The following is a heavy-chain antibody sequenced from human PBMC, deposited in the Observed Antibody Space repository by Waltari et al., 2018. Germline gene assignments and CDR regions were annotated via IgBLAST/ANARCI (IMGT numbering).Heavy chain of an antibody. J-gene: IGHJ4*02. Sequence: QLVQSGTEVKKPGETLKISCKTSGYSFNNYWIVWVRQMPGKGLEWMGIVRPDNSDTRYSPSVRGQVTISADKSISIAYLQWSSLKASDTAIYYCARHTEDDNGDDWGQGTLVTVSS. D-gene: IGHD1-1*01. CDR1: GYSFNNYW. V-gene: IGHV5-51*01. CDR3: ARHTEDDNGDD. CDR2: VRPDNSDT.